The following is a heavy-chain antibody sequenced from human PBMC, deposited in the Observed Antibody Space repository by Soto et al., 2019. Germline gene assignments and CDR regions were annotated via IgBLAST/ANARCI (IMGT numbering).Heavy chain of an antibody. J-gene: IGHJ4*02. CDR3: ARDLMRGDSDSANLFDY. V-gene: IGHV3-33*01. D-gene: IGHD2-21*01. Sequence: GGSLRLSCAASGFTFSNYGMHWVRQAPGKGLEWVALIWYDGTSKYYADSVKGRFTFSRDESKNTLFLQMNSLRAEDTAVYYCARDLMRGDSDSANLFDYWGQGTLVTVSS. CDR2: IWYDGTSK. CDR1: GFTFSNYG.